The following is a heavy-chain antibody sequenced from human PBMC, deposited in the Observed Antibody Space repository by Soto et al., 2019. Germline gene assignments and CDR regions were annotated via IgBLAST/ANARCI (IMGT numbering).Heavy chain of an antibody. CDR2: IYYSGST. V-gene: IGHV4-31*03. CDR3: VSWVSAHFDS. J-gene: IGHJ4*01. D-gene: IGHD6-13*01. Sequence: PSETLSLTCTVSGGSISSGGYYWSWIRQHPGKGLEWIGYIYYSGSTYYNPSLKSRVTISVDTSKNQFSLKLSSVTAADTAIYYCVSWVSAHFDSWGQGTLVTVSS. CDR1: GGSISSGGYY.